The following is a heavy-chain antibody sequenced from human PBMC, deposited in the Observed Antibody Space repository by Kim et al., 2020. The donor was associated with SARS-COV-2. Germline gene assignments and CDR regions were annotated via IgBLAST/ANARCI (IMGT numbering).Heavy chain of an antibody. CDR3: ARDRDGDLDY. Sequence: NTNYAQTLQGRVTMTADTSTSTAYMELRSLRSDDTAVYYCARDRDGDLDYWGQGTLVTVSS. V-gene: IGHV1-18*01. J-gene: IGHJ4*02. CDR2: NT. D-gene: IGHD4-17*01.